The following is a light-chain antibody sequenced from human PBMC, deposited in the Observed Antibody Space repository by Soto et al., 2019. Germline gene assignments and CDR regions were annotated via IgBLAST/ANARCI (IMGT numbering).Light chain of an antibody. CDR2: GNS. CDR1: SSNIGAGYD. J-gene: IGLJ2*01. Sequence: LTQPPSVSGAPGQRVTISCTGSSSNIGAGYDVHWYQQLPGTAPKLLIYGNSNRPSGVPDRFSGSKSGTSASLAITGLQAEDEADYYCQSYDSSHVVFGGGTKVTVL. V-gene: IGLV1-40*01. CDR3: QSYDSSHVV.